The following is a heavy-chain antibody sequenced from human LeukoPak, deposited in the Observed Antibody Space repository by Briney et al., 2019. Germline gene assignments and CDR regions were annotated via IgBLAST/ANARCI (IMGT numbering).Heavy chain of an antibody. V-gene: IGHV1-46*01. CDR3: ARDQQRIAAAGLFDY. D-gene: IGHD6-13*01. CDR2: INPSGGST. CDR1: GYTFTSYY. Sequence: ASVKVSCKASGYTFTSYYMHWVRQAPGQGLEWMGIINPSGGSTSYAQKFQGRVTMTRDTSTSTVYMELSSLRSEDTAVYYCARDQQRIAAAGLFDYWGQGTLATVSS. J-gene: IGHJ4*02.